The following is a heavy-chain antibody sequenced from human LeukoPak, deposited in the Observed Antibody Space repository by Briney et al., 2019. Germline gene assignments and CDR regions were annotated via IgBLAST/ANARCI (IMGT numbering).Heavy chain of an antibody. CDR2: ITPNSVAT. D-gene: IGHD3-22*01. CDR1: GYTFTDYY. CDR3: ARVSRFYYDSSGDFDY. J-gene: IGHJ4*02. Sequence: ESSVNVSCKASGYTFTDYYMHWVRQAPGQGLEWMGVITPNSVATKYAQKFRGRVSMTRDTSINTAYMELSRLRSDATAIYYCARVSRFYYDSSGDFDYWGQGTLVTVSS. V-gene: IGHV1-2*02.